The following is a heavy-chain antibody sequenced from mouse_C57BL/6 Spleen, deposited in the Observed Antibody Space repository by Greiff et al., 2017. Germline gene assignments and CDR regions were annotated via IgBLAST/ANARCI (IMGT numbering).Heavy chain of an antibody. Sequence: VQLQQSGAELVRPGASVTLSCTASGFNIKDYYMHWVKQRPEQGLEWIGRIDPEDGATEYAPKFQGKATMTADTSSNTAYLQLSSLTSEDTAVYYCTTEGTWFAYWGQGTLVTVSA. CDR2: IDPEDGAT. J-gene: IGHJ3*01. CDR1: GFNIKDYY. CDR3: TTEGTWFAY. V-gene: IGHV14-1*01.